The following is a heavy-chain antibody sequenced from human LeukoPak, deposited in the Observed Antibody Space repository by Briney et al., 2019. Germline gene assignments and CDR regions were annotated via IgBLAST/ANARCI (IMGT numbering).Heavy chain of an antibody. V-gene: IGHV4-31*11. CDR2: IYYSGST. Sequence: SETLSLTCAVYGGSFSGYYWSWIRQHPGKGLEWIGYIYYSGSTYYNPSLKSRVTISVDTSKNQFSLKLSSVTAADTAVYYCARELDYWGQGTLVTVSS. CDR3: ARELDY. J-gene: IGHJ4*02. CDR1: GGSFSGYY.